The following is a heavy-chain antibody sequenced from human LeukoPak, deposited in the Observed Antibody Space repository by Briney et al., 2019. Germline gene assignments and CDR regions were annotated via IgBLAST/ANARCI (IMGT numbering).Heavy chain of an antibody. CDR2: IYTSGST. J-gene: IGHJ6*03. CDR3: ARDPDPHCNTYYYYYMDV. Sequence: SEALSLTCTVSGGSISSYYWSWIRQPAGKGLEWIGRIYTSGSTNYNPSLKSRVTMSVDTSKNQFSLKLSSVTAADTAVYYCARDPDPHCNTYYYYYMDVRGKGTTVTVSS. D-gene: IGHD2-21*01. CDR1: GGSISSYY. V-gene: IGHV4-4*07.